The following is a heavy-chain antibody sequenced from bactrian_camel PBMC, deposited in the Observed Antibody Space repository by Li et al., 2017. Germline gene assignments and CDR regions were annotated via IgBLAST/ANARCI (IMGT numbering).Heavy chain of an antibody. CDR1: GVNFEDYG. CDR2: ITWSGDKQ. CDR3: ATQGYFVGDDYAGPGGEYYY. Sequence: QLVESGGGLVQPGGSLRLSCAASGVNFEDYGMGWIRQAPGKGLEWVSAITWSGDKQYYADSVKGQVIISRDNAKKTVDLEIGALKPEDTGIYYCATQGYFVGDDYAGPGGEYYYWGQGTQVTVSS. D-gene: IGHD5*01. J-gene: IGHJ4*01. V-gene: IGHV3-1*01.